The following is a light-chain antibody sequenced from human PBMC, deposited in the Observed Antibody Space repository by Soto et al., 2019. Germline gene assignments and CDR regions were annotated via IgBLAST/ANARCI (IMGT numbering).Light chain of an antibody. CDR1: SSDVGGYNY. CDR3: SSYTGSSTPLYV. Sequence: QSALTQPASVSGSPGQSITISCTGTSSDVGGYNYVSWYQQHPRKTPKLMIYDVSNRPSGVSNRLSGSKSGNTASLTISGLQAADEDDYYCSSYTGSSTPLYVFGTGTKLTVL. CDR2: DVS. V-gene: IGLV2-14*01. J-gene: IGLJ1*01.